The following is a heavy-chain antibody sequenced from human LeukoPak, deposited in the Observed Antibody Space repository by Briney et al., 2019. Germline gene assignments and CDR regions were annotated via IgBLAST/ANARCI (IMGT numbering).Heavy chain of an antibody. D-gene: IGHD5-24*01. Sequence: PSETLSLTCTVSGGSISSGDYYWSWIRQPPGKGLEWIGYIYYSGSTYYNPSLKSRVTISVDTSKNQFSLKLSSVTAADTAVYYCARGVRWLQLSYFDYWGQGTLVTVSS. CDR1: GGSISSGDYY. J-gene: IGHJ4*02. V-gene: IGHV4-30-4*01. CDR2: IYYSGST. CDR3: ARGVRWLQLSYFDY.